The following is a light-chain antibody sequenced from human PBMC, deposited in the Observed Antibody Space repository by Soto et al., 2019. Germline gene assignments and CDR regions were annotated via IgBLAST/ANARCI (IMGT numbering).Light chain of an antibody. V-gene: IGLV1-40*01. J-gene: IGLJ1*01. Sequence: QSVLTQPPSVSGARGQRVTISCTGSSSNIGAGYDVHWYQQLPGTAPKLLIYGNSNRPSGVPDRFSGSKSGTSASLAITGLQAEDEADYYCQSYDSSLPYVFGTGTKVTVL. CDR1: SSNIGAGYD. CDR2: GNS. CDR3: QSYDSSLPYV.